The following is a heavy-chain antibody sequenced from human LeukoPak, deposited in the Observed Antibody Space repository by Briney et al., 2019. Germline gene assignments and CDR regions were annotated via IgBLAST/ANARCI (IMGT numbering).Heavy chain of an antibody. CDR2: ISAYNGNT. Sequence: ASVKVSCKASGYTFTSYGISWVRQAPGQGLEWMGWISAYNGNTNYAQKLQGRVTMTTDTSTSTAYMELRSLRSDDTAVYYCARSAADTERDYYYYYGMDVWGQGTTVTVSS. CDR1: GYTFTSYG. D-gene: IGHD6-13*01. J-gene: IGHJ6*02. CDR3: ARSAADTERDYYYYYGMDV. V-gene: IGHV1-18*01.